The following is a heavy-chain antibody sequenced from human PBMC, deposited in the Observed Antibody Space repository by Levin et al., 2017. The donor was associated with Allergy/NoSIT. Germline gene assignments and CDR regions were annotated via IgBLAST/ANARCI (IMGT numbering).Heavy chain of an antibody. Sequence: GGSLRLSCAASGFTFSNYWMSWVRQAPGKGLMWVSRISSDGSITTYADSVKGRFTISRDNAKNTLYLQMNSLRAEDTAVYYCARVSLDGASYFAYWGQGTLVTVSS. CDR2: ISSDGSIT. CDR1: GFTFSNYW. V-gene: IGHV3-74*01. J-gene: IGHJ4*02. CDR3: ARVSLDGASYFAY. D-gene: IGHD4/OR15-4a*01.